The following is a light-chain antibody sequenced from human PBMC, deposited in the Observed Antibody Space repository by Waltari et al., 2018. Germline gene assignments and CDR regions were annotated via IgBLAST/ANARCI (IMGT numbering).Light chain of an antibody. V-gene: IGKV1-5*03. CDR2: KTS. CDR1: QSVNGW. CDR3: QQYDNLPLT. Sequence: DIQMTQSPSTLSASVGDRVTISCRASQSVNGWLAWYQPIPGKAPKVLIYKTSRLQSGVPSRFSGSGSGTEFTLTINSLQPEDIATYYCQQYDNLPLTFGGGTKVEIK. J-gene: IGKJ4*01.